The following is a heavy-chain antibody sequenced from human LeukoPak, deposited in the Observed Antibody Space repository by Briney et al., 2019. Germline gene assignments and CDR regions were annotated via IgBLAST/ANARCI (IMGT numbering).Heavy chain of an antibody. CDR1: GGSISSSIYY. V-gene: IGHV4-39*01. D-gene: IGHD3-9*01. CDR2: IYYSGNT. J-gene: IGHJ4*02. Sequence: PSETLSLTCTVSGGSISSSIYYWGWIRQPLGKGLEWIGSIYYSGNTYYNPSLKSRVTISVDTSKNQFSLNLRSVTAADTAVYYCAMLGYFDWKFDYWGQGTLVTVSS. CDR3: AMLGYFDWKFDY.